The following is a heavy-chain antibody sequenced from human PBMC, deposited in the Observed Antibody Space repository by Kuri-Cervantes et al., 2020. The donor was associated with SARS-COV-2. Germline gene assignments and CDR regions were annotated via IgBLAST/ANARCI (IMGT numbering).Heavy chain of an antibody. CDR2: INAGNGNT. Sequence: GGSLRLSCKASGYTFTSYAMHWVRQAPGQRLEWMGWINAGNGNTKYSQKFQGRVTITRDTSASTAYMDLSSLRSEDTAVYYCAGGTISEDYYYYYGMDVWGQGTTVTVSS. J-gene: IGHJ6*02. CDR3: AGGTISEDYYYYYGMDV. CDR1: GYTFTSYA. V-gene: IGHV1-3*01. D-gene: IGHD3-3*01.